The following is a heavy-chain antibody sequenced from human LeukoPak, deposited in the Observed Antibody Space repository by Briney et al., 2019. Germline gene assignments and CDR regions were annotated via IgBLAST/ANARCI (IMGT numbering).Heavy chain of an antibody. CDR2: IKSKTDGGTT. CDR1: GFTFSSYS. D-gene: IGHD2-15*01. J-gene: IGHJ4*02. CDR3: TTGDDRYCSGGSCYPVDY. V-gene: IGHV3-15*01. Sequence: GGSLRLSCAASGFTFSSYSMSWVRQAPGKGLEWVGRIKSKTDGGTTDYAAPVKGRFTISRDDSKNTLYLQMNSLKTEDTAVYYCTTGDDRYCSGGSCYPVDYWGQGTLVTVSS.